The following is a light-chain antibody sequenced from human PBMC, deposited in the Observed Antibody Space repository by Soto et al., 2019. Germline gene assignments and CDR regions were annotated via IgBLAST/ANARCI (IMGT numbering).Light chain of an antibody. V-gene: IGKV1-5*03. CDR1: QSLSGW. J-gene: IGKJ1*01. Sequence: DILMTQSPSTLSASVGDRVTITCRASQSLSGWLAWYQQKPGKAPKPLVYKTTTLESGVPSRFNGSGSGTEFTLTISSLQPDDFATYYCQQYKTYWTFGQGTKVEIK. CDR3: QQYKTYWT. CDR2: KTT.